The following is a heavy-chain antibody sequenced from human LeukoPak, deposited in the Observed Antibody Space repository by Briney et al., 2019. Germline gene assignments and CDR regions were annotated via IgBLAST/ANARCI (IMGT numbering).Heavy chain of an antibody. V-gene: IGHV1-18*04. D-gene: IGHD3-16*01. CDR1: GYTFTGYY. J-gene: IGHJ4*02. Sequence: ASVKVSCKASGYTFTGYYMHWVRQAPGQGLEWMGWISAYNGDTNYAQKLQGRVTMTTDASTSTAYMELTSLRSDDTAVYYCAREPYDYVSRFDYWGQGTLVTVSS. CDR2: ISAYNGDT. CDR3: AREPYDYVSRFDY.